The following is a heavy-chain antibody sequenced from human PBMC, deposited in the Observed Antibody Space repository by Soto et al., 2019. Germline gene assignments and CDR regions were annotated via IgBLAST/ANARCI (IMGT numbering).Heavy chain of an antibody. D-gene: IGHD6-13*01. Sequence: EVQLVESGGGLVQPGGSLKLSCAAAGWSFNDSALHWVRQVSGKGLEWVGRIRSKANSYATIYAASVKGRFTMSRDDSKNTAYLQMNSLKIEDTAVYYCSRKLDGAADRPSHFYGMDVWGHGTTVTVSS. CDR2: IRSKANSYAT. J-gene: IGHJ6*02. V-gene: IGHV3-73*02. CDR1: GWSFNDSA. CDR3: SRKLDGAADRPSHFYGMDV.